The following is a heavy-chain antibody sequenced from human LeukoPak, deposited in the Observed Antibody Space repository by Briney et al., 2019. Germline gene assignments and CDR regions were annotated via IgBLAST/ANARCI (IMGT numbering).Heavy chain of an antibody. D-gene: IGHD3-22*01. CDR1: AFTFSTHG. Sequence: PGGSLRLSCAVSAFTFSTHGIHWVRQAPGKGLEWVAVIWYDGSNKSYADSVKGRFTTSRDNSKNTLYLQMNSLRAEDTAVYYCARVPSYYDSSGYHYGLDVWGQGTTVTVSS. CDR2: IWYDGSNK. J-gene: IGHJ6*02. CDR3: ARVPSYYDSSGYHYGLDV. V-gene: IGHV3-33*01.